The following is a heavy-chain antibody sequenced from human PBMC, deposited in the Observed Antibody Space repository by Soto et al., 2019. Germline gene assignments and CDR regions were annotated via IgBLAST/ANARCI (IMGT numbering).Heavy chain of an antibody. CDR2: ISTYNGNT. V-gene: IGHV1-18*01. CDR3: AVGLAVLLAAHHHYHSGLDV. J-gene: IGHJ6*02. CDR1: GYTFTTYG. Sequence: QVQLVQSGAEVKKPGASVTVSCNASGYTFTTYGISWVRQAPGQGLEWMGWISTYNGNTNYAQKVQGRVTMTRDTSPTSAYMGLRSVSSDDTDVYYCAVGLAVLLAAHHHYHSGLDVWGPGTTV. D-gene: IGHD2-15*01.